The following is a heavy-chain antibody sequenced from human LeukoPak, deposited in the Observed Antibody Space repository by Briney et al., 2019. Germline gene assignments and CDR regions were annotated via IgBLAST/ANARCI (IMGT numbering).Heavy chain of an antibody. J-gene: IGHJ5*02. D-gene: IGHD1-26*01. V-gene: IGHV3-21*01. Sequence: GGSLRLSCAASGFTFSAYSMNWVRQAPGKGLEWVSSISTSSSYINYADSVKGRFTISRDDAKSSLYLQMNSLRAEDTAVYFCARGGANNWFDPWGQGTLVTVSS. CDR3: ARGGANNWFDP. CDR2: ISTSSSYI. CDR1: GFTFSAYS.